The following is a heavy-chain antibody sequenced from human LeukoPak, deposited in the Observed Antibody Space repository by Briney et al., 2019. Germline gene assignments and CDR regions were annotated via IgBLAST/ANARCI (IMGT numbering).Heavy chain of an antibody. D-gene: IGHD2-15*01. Sequence: SETLSLTCTVSGGSISSSNYYWGWIRQTPGKGLEWLGSIDYRGSTYYNPSLKNRVTISVDTSKNQFSLKLSSVTAADTAVYYCARRPKDIIVVVAARGTFDYWGQGILVTVSS. J-gene: IGHJ4*02. CDR2: IDYRGST. CDR3: ARRPKDIIVVVAARGTFDY. V-gene: IGHV4-39*01. CDR1: GGSISSSNYY.